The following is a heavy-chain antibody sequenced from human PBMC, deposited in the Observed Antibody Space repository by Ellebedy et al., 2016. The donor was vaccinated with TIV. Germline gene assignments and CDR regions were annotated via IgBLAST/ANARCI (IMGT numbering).Heavy chain of an antibody. CDR3: ARGTLNYGIDY. CDR1: GGSISSYY. CDR2: IYYSGST. V-gene: IGHV4-59*01. J-gene: IGHJ4*02. D-gene: IGHD4-17*01. Sequence: MPSETLSLTCTVSGGSISSYYWSCIRPPPGEGLAWIGYIYYSGSTNYNPSLKSRVTISVDTSKNQFSLKLSSVTAADTAVYYCARGTLNYGIDYWGQGTLVTVSS.